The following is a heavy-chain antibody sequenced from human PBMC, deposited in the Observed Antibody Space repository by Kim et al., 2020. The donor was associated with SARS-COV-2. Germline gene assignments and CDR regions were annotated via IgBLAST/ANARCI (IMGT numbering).Heavy chain of an antibody. CDR3: AKGAFLYGSGSLYSDYG. Sequence: GGSLRLSCVASGFNFDSFGMSWVRQVPGQGLEWVSGVSGCGASRYYADSVKGRFTISRDHSKNTVYLQMNNLRAEDTAIYYCAKGAFLYGSGSLYSDYG. J-gene: IGHJ6*01. CDR1: GFNFDSFG. CDR2: VSGCGASR. D-gene: IGHD3-10*01. V-gene: IGHV3-23*01.